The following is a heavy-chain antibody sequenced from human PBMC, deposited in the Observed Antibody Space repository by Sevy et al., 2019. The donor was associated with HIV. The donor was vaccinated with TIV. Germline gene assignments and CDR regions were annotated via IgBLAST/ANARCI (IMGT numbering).Heavy chain of an antibody. CDR2: ISYDGSNK. CDR1: GFTFSSYA. Sequence: GGSLRLSCAASGFTFSSYAMHWVRQAPGKGLEWVAVISYDGSNKYYADSVKGRFTISRDNSKNTLYLQMNSLRAEDTAVYYCARVAQNYYDSSGYYSHDAFDIWGQGTMVTVSS. D-gene: IGHD3-22*01. V-gene: IGHV3-30-3*01. CDR3: ARVAQNYYDSSGYYSHDAFDI. J-gene: IGHJ3*02.